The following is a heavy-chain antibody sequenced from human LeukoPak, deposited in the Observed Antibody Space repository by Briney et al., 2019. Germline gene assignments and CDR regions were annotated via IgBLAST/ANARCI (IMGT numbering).Heavy chain of an antibody. CDR3: AKDQAGPGSNLDY. J-gene: IGHJ4*02. CDR1: GFTFSNYG. V-gene: IGHV3-30*02. CDR2: IRYDGSNK. Sequence: GGSLRLSCAASGFTFSNYGMHWVRQAPGKGLEWVAFIRYDGSNKYYADSVKGRFTISRDNSKNTLYLQMNSLRAEDTAVYYCAKDQAGPGSNLDYWGQGTLVTVSS.